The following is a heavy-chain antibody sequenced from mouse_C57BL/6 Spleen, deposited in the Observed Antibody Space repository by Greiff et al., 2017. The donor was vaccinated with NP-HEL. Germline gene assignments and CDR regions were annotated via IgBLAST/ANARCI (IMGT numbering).Heavy chain of an antibody. CDR1: GYTFTSYW. Sequence: QVQLQQPGAELVRPGTSVKLSCKASGYTFTSYWMHWVKQRPGQGLEWIGVIDPSDSYTNYNQKFKGKATLTVDTSSSTAYMQLSSLTSEDSAVYYCARSNYGYENYFDYWGQGTTLTVSS. V-gene: IGHV1-59*01. CDR2: IDPSDSYT. J-gene: IGHJ2*01. CDR3: ARSNYGYENYFDY. D-gene: IGHD2-2*01.